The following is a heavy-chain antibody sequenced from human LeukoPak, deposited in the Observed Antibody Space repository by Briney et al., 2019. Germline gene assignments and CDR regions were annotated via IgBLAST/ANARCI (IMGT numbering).Heavy chain of an antibody. D-gene: IGHD6-6*01. CDR2: INPNSGGT. Sequence: GASVKVSCKASGYTFTSYAMNWVRQAPGQGLEWMGWINPNSGGTNYAQKFQGRVTMTRDTSISTAYMELSRLRSDDTAVYYCAQSSSSREFDYWGQGTLVTVSS. CDR1: GYTFTSYA. CDR3: AQSSSSREFDY. J-gene: IGHJ4*02. V-gene: IGHV1-2*02.